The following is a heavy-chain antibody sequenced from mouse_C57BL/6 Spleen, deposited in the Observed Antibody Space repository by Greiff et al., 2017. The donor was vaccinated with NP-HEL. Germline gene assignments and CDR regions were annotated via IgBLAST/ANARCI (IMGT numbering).Heavy chain of an antibody. D-gene: IGHD1-1*01. CDR3: TTGGYYYGSTIDY. Sequence: VQLQQSGAELVRPGASVKLSCTASGFNITDYYMHWVKQRPEQGLEWIGRIDPEDGDTEYAPKFQGKATMTADTSSNTAYLQLSSLTSEDTAVYYCTTGGYYYGSTIDYWGQGTTLTVSS. V-gene: IGHV14-1*01. CDR1: GFNITDYY. CDR2: IDPEDGDT. J-gene: IGHJ2*01.